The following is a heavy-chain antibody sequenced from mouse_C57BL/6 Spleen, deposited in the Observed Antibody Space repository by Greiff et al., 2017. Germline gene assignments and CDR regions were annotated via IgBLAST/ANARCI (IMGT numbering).Heavy chain of an antibody. Sequence: VKLQESGAELARPGASVKLSCKASGYTFTSYGISWVQQRTGQGLEWIGEIYPRSGNPYYNEKFKGKATLTGDKSSSTAYMELRSLTSEDSAVYVWSRYGGSSPYYAMDYWGQGPSVTVSS. CDR3: SRYGGSSPYYAMDY. CDR2: IYPRSGNP. V-gene: IGHV1-81*01. D-gene: IGHD1-1*01. CDR1: GYTFTSYG. J-gene: IGHJ4*01.